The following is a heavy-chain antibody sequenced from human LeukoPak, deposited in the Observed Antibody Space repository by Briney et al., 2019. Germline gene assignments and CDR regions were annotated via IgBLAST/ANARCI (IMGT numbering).Heavy chain of an antibody. J-gene: IGHJ4*02. V-gene: IGHV4-59*01. Sequence: SETLSLTCTVSGGSISSYYWSWIRQPPGKGLEWIGYIYYSGSTNYNPSLKSRVTISVDTSKNQFSLKLSSVTAADTAVYYCARGPLCGGDCYFDYWGQGTLVTVSS. CDR2: IYYSGST. CDR3: ARGPLCGGDCYFDY. D-gene: IGHD2-21*02. CDR1: GGSISSYY.